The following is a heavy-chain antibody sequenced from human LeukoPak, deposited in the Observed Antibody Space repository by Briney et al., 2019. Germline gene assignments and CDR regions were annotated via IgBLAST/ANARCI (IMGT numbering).Heavy chain of an antibody. Sequence: SGPALVKPTQTLTLTCSFSGFSLNTGGVGVAWIRQPPGRALEWLALIYWDDDKRYSPSLKSRLTITKDTSKNQVVLRMTNMDNVDTGTYYCVHAVDTAKFGYWGQGTLVTVSS. CDR3: VHAVDTAKFGY. V-gene: IGHV2-5*02. J-gene: IGHJ4*02. CDR1: GFSLNTGGVG. CDR2: IYWDDDK. D-gene: IGHD5-18*01.